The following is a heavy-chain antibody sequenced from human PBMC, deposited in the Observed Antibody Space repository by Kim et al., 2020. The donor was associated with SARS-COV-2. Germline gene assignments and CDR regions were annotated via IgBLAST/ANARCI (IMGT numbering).Heavy chain of an antibody. J-gene: IGHJ6*03. D-gene: IGHD1-26*01. CDR1: GFIFSNFG. CDR2: IWNDGSIQ. Sequence: GGSLRLSCTASGFIFSNFGMHWVRQAPGKGLDWVASIWNDGSIQYYPDSVKGRFTISRENSRNTLYLQMSSLRGDDTALYYCARSPLRPTSYTSYYMDVWGRGTTVTVSS. CDR3: ARSPLRPTSYTSYYMDV. V-gene: IGHV3-33*01.